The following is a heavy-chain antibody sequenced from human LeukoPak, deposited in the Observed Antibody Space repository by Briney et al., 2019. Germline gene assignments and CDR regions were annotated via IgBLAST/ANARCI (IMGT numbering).Heavy chain of an antibody. D-gene: IGHD3-10*01. CDR3: ARTTRGSLLWFGLHMDV. J-gene: IGHJ6*03. V-gene: IGHV4-39*01. CDR2: INYSGST. Sequence: SETLSLTCTVSGGSISSSIYYWDWIRQPPGKGLEWIGSINYSGSTYYNPSLKSRVTVSVDTSKNQFSLKLSSVTAADTAMYYCARTTRGSLLWFGLHMDVWGKGTTVTVSS. CDR1: GGSISSSIYY.